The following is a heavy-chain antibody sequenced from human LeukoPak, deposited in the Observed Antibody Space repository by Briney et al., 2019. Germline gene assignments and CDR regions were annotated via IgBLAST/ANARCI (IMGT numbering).Heavy chain of an antibody. D-gene: IGHD5-12*01. CDR3: ARAGNSRGYSGYGSFDY. CDR1: GYTFTGYY. V-gene: IGHV1-2*02. J-gene: IGHJ4*02. Sequence: ASVKVSCKASGYTFTGYYMHWVRQAPGQGLEWMGWINPNSGGTNYAQKFQGRVTMARDTSISTAYMELSRLRSDDTAVYYCARAGNSRGYSGYGSFDYWGQGTLVTVSS. CDR2: INPNSGGT.